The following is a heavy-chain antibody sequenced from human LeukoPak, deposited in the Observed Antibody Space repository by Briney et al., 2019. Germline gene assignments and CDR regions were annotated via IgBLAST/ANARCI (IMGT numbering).Heavy chain of an antibody. D-gene: IGHD3-3*01. CDR1: GFTFSSYS. Sequence: GGSLRLSCAASGFTFSSYSMNWVRQAPGKGLEWVSGISWNSGSIGYADSVKGRFTISRDNAKNSLYLQMNSLRAEDTALYYCAKDFGGDFWSGYTTWGQGTLVTVSS. CDR3: AKDFGGDFWSGYTT. J-gene: IGHJ5*02. CDR2: ISWNSGSI. V-gene: IGHV3-9*01.